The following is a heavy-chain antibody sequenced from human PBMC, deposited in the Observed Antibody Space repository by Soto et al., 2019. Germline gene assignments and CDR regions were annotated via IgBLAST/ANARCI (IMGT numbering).Heavy chain of an antibody. Sequence: ASVKVSCKASGYTFTGYYMHWVRQAPGQGLEWMGWINPNSGGTNYAQKFQGWVTMTRDTSISTAYMELSRLRSDDTAVYYCARAAGTNLHKTDAFDIWGQGTMVTVSS. J-gene: IGHJ3*02. CDR3: ARAAGTNLHKTDAFDI. D-gene: IGHD4-17*01. CDR1: GYTFTGYY. CDR2: INPNSGGT. V-gene: IGHV1-2*04.